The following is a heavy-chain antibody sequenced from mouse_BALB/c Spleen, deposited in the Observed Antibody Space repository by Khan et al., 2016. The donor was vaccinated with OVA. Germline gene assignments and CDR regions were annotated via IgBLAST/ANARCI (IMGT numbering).Heavy chain of an antibody. CDR1: GFSLSRYS. V-gene: IGHV2-6-4*01. D-gene: IGHD2-14*01. CDR2: IWGDGST. Sequence: QVQLKESGPGLVAPSQSLSITCTVSGFSLSRYSVHWVRQPPGKGLEWLGMIWGDGSTDYNSALKSRLSISKDNSKSQVFLKMNSLQTDDTAMYYCARADYRYDGYYAMDYWGQGTSVTVSS. J-gene: IGHJ4*01. CDR3: ARADYRYDGYYAMDY.